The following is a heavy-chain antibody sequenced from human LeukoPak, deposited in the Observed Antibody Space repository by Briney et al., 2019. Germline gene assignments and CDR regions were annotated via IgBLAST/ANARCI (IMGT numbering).Heavy chain of an antibody. V-gene: IGHV4-59*08. Sequence: KPSETLSLTCTVSGGSISSYYWSWIRRPPGKGLEWIGYIYYSGSTNYNPSLKSRVTISVDTSKNQFSLKLSSVTAADTAVYYCARHQGRYCSSTSCYAFDIWGQGTMVTVSS. CDR1: GGSISSYY. CDR3: ARHQGRYCSSTSCYAFDI. J-gene: IGHJ3*02. CDR2: IYYSGST. D-gene: IGHD2-2*01.